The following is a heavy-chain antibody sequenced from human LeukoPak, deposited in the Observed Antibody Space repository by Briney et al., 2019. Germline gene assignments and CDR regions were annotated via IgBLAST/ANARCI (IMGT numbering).Heavy chain of an antibody. CDR2: IYHSGST. V-gene: IGHV4-4*02. CDR1: GGSISSSNW. D-gene: IGHD3-16*02. CDR3: ARAGGDDYVWGSYRTWDY. J-gene: IGHJ4*02. Sequence: SGTLSLTCAVSGGSISSSNWWSWVRQPPGKGLEWIGEIYHSGSTNYNPSLKSRVTISVDKSKNQFSLKLSSVTAADTAVYYCARAGGDDYVWGSYRTWDYWGQGTLVTVSS.